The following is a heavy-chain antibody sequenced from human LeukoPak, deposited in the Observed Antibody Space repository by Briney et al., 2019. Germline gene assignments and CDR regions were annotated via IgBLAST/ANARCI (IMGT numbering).Heavy chain of an antibody. D-gene: IGHD6-25*01. Sequence: SETLSLTCTVSGGSITSYYLSWIRQPPGKGLEWIGYIYYTGDTNCIPSLKSRVTISTDTSKNQFSLKLTSVTAADTARYYCARHRGAAGRDYFDLWGQGTLVTVSS. J-gene: IGHJ4*02. CDR2: IYYTGDT. CDR3: ARHRGAAGRDYFDL. V-gene: IGHV4-59*08. CDR1: GGSITSYY.